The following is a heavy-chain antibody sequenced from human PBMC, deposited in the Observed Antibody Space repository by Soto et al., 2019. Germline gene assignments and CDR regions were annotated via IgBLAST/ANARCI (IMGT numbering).Heavy chain of an antibody. Sequence: GGSLRLSCAASGFTFSSYAMTWVRRAPGKGLEWVSAISGSGGSTYYADSVKGRFTISRDNSRNTLYLQMNSLRAEDTAVYYCAKCLWVGLRTAINGFDYWGQGTLVTVSS. CDR1: GFTFSSYA. CDR2: ISGSGGST. D-gene: IGHD2-21*02. CDR3: AKCLWVGLRTAINGFDY. J-gene: IGHJ4*02. V-gene: IGHV3-23*01.